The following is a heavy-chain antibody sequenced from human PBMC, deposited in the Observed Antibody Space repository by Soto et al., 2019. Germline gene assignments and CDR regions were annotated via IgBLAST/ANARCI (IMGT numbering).Heavy chain of an antibody. CDR2: IIPIFGTA. V-gene: IGHV1-69*13. D-gene: IGHD6-13*01. CDR1: GGTFSSYA. Sequence: SVKVSCKASGGTFSSYAISWVRQAPGQGLEWMGGIIPIFGTANYAQKFQGRVTISADESTSTAYMELSSLRSEDTAVYYCARDGAAALTRGMDVWGQGTTIAVSS. J-gene: IGHJ6*02. CDR3: ARDGAAALTRGMDV.